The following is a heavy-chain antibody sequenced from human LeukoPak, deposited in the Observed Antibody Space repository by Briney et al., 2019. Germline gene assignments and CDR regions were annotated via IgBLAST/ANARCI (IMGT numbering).Heavy chain of an antibody. Sequence: GGSLRLSCAASGFTFSGYAMSWVRQAPGKGLEWVSAISGSGGSTYYADSVKGRFTISRDNSKNTLYPQMNSLRAEDTAVYYCAKVRGGFGELLSNYYYYGMDVWGKGTTVTVSS. CDR2: ISGSGGST. V-gene: IGHV3-23*01. D-gene: IGHD3-10*01. J-gene: IGHJ6*04. CDR3: AKVRGGFGELLSNYYYYGMDV. CDR1: GFTFSGYA.